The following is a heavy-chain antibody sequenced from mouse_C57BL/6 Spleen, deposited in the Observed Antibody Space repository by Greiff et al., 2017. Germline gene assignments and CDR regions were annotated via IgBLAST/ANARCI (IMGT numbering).Heavy chain of an antibody. J-gene: IGHJ1*03. Sequence: EVQRLESGEGLVKPGGSLKLSCAASGFTFSSYAMSWVRQTPEQRLEWVAYISSGGDYIYYADTVKGRFTITRDNARNTLYLQMSSLKSEDTAMXYCTRGGSIWYFDVWGTGTTVTVSS. CDR3: TRGGSIWYFDV. CDR1: GFTFSSYA. CDR2: ISSGGDYI. V-gene: IGHV5-9-1*02. D-gene: IGHD1-1*01.